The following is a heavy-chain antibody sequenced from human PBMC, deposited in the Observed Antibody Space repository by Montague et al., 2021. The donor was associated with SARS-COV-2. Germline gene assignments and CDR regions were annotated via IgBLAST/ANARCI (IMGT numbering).Heavy chain of an antibody. CDR3: AGDRGRFWHFDL. J-gene: IGHJ2*01. CDR2: IYYSGST. D-gene: IGHD5-12*01. CDR1: GGSISSYY. V-gene: IGHV4-59*01. Sequence: SETPSLTCTVSGGSISSYYWNWIRQSPGKGLEWIGYIYYSGSTKYNPSLKSRVTISVDTSTSQMSLRLNSVTAADTAVYYCAGDRGRFWHFDLWGRGTLVTVSS.